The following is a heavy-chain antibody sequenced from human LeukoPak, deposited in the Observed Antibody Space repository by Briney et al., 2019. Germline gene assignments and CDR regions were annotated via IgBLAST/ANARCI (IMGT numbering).Heavy chain of an antibody. Sequence: ASVTVSCKASGCTFPSYGISWVRPPPGQGREWMGWISAYNGNTNYAQKLQGRVTMPTDPSTSTAYMELRSLRSDDTAVYYCERKRRWELRGDYWGQGTLVTVSS. D-gene: IGHD1-26*01. V-gene: IGHV1-18*01. J-gene: IGHJ4*02. CDR2: ISAYNGNT. CDR1: GCTFPSYG. CDR3: ERKRRWELRGDY.